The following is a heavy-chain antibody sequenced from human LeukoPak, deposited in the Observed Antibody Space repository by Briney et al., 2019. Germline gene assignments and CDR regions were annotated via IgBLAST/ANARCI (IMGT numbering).Heavy chain of an antibody. CDR1: GGSFSGYY. CDR2: INHSGST. CDR3: ARGLRDY. J-gene: IGHJ4*02. V-gene: IGHV4-34*01. Sequence: SETLSLTRAVYGGSFSGYYWSWIRQPPGKGLEWIGEINHSGSTNYNPSLKSRVTISVDTSKNQFSLKLSSVTAADTAVYYCARGLRDYWGQGTLVTVSS.